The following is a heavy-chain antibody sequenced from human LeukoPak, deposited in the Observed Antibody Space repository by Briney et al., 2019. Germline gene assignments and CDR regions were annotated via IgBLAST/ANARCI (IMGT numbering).Heavy chain of an antibody. J-gene: IGHJ4*02. CDR3: ARDLPKAGSIFGVVIITGDFDY. CDR2: ISAYNGNT. CDR1: GYTFTSYG. Sequence: ASVKVSCKASGYTFTSYGISWVRQAPGQGLEWMGWISAYNGNTNYAQKLQGRVTMTTDTSTSTAYMELRSLRSDDTAVYYCARDLPKAGSIFGVVIITGDFDYWGQGTLVTVSS. D-gene: IGHD3-3*01. V-gene: IGHV1-18*01.